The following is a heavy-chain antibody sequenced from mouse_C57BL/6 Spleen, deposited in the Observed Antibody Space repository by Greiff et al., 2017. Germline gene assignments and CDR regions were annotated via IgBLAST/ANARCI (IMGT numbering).Heavy chain of an antibody. D-gene: IGHD1-1*01. CDR2: IWSGGST. J-gene: IGHJ4*01. V-gene: IGHV2-2*01. Sequence: QVQLKQSGPGLVQPSQSLSITCTVSGFSLTGYGVHWVRQSPGKGLEWRGVIWSGGSTDYNAAFISRLSISKDNSKSQVFFKMNSLQADDTAIYYCARTNYYGSSDAMDYWGQGTSVTVSA. CDR3: ARTNYYGSSDAMDY. CDR1: GFSLTGYG.